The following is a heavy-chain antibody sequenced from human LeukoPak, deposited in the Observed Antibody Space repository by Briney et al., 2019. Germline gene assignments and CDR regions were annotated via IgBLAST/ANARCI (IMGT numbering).Heavy chain of an antibody. Sequence: PSETLSLTCAVYGGSFSGYYWSWIRQPPGKGLEWIGEINHSGSTNYNPSLKSRVTISVDTSKNQFSLKLSSVTAADTAVHYCGGDLRVGAFDIWGQGTMVTVSS. J-gene: IGHJ3*02. CDR3: GGDLRVGAFDI. CDR1: GGSFSGYY. V-gene: IGHV4-34*01. D-gene: IGHD2-21*02. CDR2: INHSGST.